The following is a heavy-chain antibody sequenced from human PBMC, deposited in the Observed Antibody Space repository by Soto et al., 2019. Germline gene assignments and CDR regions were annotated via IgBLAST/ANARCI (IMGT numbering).Heavy chain of an antibody. V-gene: IGHV4-39*01. D-gene: IGHD6-25*01. CDR2: IYNGGGNT. J-gene: IGHJ4*02. Sequence: SETLSLTCTFSVDSITGYHYYCGWIRQAPGKGLEWVGSIYNGGGNTYYSPSLKSRVTISVDTSNNQFFLRLNSVTATDTAVYLCAGGSSSAWIDFWGQGTLVTVSS. CDR1: VDSITGYHYY. CDR3: AGGSSSAWIDF.